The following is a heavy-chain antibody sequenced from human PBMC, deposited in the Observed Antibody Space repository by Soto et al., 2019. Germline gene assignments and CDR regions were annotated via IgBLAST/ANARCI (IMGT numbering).Heavy chain of an antibody. V-gene: IGHV1-69*13. CDR2: IIPIFGTA. D-gene: IGHD5-12*01. J-gene: IGHJ5*02. CDR1: GGTFSSYA. CDR3: ARDTGSSGYLTNWFDP. Sequence: ASVKVSCKASGGTFSSYAISWVRQAPGQGLEWMGGIIPIFGTANYAQKFQGRVTITADESTSTAYMELSSLRSEDTDVYYCARDTGSSGYLTNWFDPWGQGTLVTVPS.